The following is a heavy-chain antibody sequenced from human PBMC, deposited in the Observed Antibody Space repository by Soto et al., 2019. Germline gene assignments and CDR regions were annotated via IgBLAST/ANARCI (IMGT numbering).Heavy chain of an antibody. D-gene: IGHD5-12*01. CDR2: ISSSSSYK. J-gene: IGHJ4*02. Sequence: EVQLVESGGGLVKPGGSLRLSCAASGFTFSSYSMNWVRQAPGKGLEWVSSISSSSSYKYYADSVKGRFTISRDNAKNSLYLQMNSLRAEDTAVYYCARDRPYSGYDRTPFGWGQGTPVTVSS. CDR3: ARDRPYSGYDRTPFG. CDR1: GFTFSSYS. V-gene: IGHV3-21*01.